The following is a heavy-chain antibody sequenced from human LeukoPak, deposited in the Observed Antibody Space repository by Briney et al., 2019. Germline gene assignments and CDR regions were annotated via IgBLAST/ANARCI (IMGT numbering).Heavy chain of an antibody. V-gene: IGHV3-7*01. Sequence: PGGSLRLSCVASEFTFSSYWMSRVRQAPGKGLEWVANIKRDGSEEYYVDSVKGRFTISRDNAKNSVYLQMGSLRVEDTAVYFCARFAIVPTMRAVDYWGQGTLVTVSS. CDR3: ARFAIVPTMRAVDY. CDR1: EFTFSSYW. D-gene: IGHD5-12*01. CDR2: IKRDGSEE. J-gene: IGHJ4*02.